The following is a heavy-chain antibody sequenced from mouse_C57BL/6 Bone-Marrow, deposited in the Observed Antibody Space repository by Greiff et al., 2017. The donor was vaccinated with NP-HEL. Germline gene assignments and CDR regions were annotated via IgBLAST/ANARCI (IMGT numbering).Heavy chain of an antibody. CDR3: ARFGGYYSSYFDV. Sequence: VKVEESGPGLVQPSQSLSITCTVSGFSLTSYGVHWVRQSPGKGLEWLGVIWSGGSTDYNAAFISRLSISKDNSKSQVFFKMNSLQADDTAIYYCARFGGYYSSYFDVWGTGTTVTVSS. D-gene: IGHD2-3*01. J-gene: IGHJ1*03. CDR2: IWSGGST. V-gene: IGHV2-2*01. CDR1: GFSLTSYG.